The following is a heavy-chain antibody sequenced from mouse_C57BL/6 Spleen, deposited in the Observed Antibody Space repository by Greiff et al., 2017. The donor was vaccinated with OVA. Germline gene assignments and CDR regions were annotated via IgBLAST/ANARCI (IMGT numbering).Heavy chain of an antibody. CDR1: GYAFSSYW. D-gene: IGHD2-3*01. J-gene: IGHJ4*01. V-gene: IGHV1-80*01. Sequence: QVQLQQSGAELVKPGASVKISCKASGYAFSSYWMNWVKQRPGKGLEWIGQIYPGDGDTNYNGKFKGKATLTADKSSSTAYMQLSSLTSEDSAVYFCARRGDDGYYGPDYYAMDYWGQGTSVTVSS. CDR2: IYPGDGDT. CDR3: ARRGDDGYYGPDYYAMDY.